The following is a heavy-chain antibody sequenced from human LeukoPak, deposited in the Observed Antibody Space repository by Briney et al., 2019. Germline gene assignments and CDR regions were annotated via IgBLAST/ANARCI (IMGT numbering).Heavy chain of an antibody. CDR2: IYPRDSDT. CDR3: ARHTSYGTDF. D-gene: IGHD2-8*01. J-gene: IGHJ4*02. CDR1: GYTFTSYG. V-gene: IGHV5-51*01. Sequence: KVSCKASGYTFTSYGISWVRQMPGKGLEWMGIIYPRDSDTRYSLSFQGQVTISGDKSISTAYLQWSSLKASDTAMYYCARHTSYGTDFWGQGTLVTVSS.